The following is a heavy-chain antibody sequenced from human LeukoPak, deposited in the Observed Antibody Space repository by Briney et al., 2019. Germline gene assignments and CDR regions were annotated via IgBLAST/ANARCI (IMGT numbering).Heavy chain of an antibody. CDR3: AKDPRKYYYDSSGCIDY. V-gene: IGHV3-30*02. Sequence: GGSLRLSCAASGFTFRNYGMHWVRQAPGKGLEWVAFIRYDGSNKYYADSVKGRFTISRDNSKNTLYLQMNSLRAEDTAVYYCAKDPRKYYYDSSGCIDYWGQGTLVTVSS. CDR2: IRYDGSNK. J-gene: IGHJ4*02. D-gene: IGHD3-22*01. CDR1: GFTFRNYG.